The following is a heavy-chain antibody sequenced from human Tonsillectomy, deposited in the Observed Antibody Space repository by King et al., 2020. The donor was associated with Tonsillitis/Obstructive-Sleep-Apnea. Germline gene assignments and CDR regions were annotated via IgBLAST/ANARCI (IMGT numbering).Heavy chain of an antibody. Sequence: VQLVESGGGLVQPGGSLRLSCAASGFTFSDYWMHWVRQAPGKGLVWVSRINSDGSRTNYADSVKGRFTISRDKAKNTLYLQMNSLSAEDTAVYYCSREARAFSTYYYDTAVWGKGPPVTVPS. V-gene: IGHV3-74*01. D-gene: IGHD3-3*01. CDR1: GFTFSDYW. CDR2: INSDGSRT. CDR3: SREARAFSTYYYDTAV. J-gene: IGHJ6*03.